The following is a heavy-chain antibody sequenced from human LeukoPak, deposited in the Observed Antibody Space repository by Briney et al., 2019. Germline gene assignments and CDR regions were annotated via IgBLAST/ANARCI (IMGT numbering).Heavy chain of an antibody. V-gene: IGHV4-39*07. CDR3: ARDHGSHILTDHAFDI. D-gene: IGHD3-9*01. J-gene: IGHJ3*02. CDR2: FYYSGST. Sequence: SETLSLTCTVSGDSISSSSYYWGWIRQPPGKGLEWIGSFYYSGSTYYNPSLKSRVTISVDKSKNQFSLKLSSVTAADTAVYYCARDHGSHILTDHAFDIWGQGTMVTVSS. CDR1: GDSISSSSYY.